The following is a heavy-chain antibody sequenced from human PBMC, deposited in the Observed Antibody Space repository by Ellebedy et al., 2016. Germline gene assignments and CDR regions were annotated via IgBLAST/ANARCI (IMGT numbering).Heavy chain of an antibody. CDR3: AKDFWVAGVTYYYYGMDV. V-gene: IGHV3-53*01. CDR2: IYSGGNT. CDR1: GFTVSGNY. Sequence: GESLKISXAASGFTVSGNYMSWVRQAPGKGLEWVSVIYSGGNTYYADSVKGRLTISRDNSKNTLYLQMNSLRAEDTAVYYCAKDFWVAGVTYYYYGMDVWGQGTTVTVSS. J-gene: IGHJ6*02. D-gene: IGHD6-19*01.